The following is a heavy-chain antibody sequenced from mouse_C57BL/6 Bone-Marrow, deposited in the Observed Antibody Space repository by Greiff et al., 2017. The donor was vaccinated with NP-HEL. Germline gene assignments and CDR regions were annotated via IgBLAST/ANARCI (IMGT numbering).Heavy chain of an antibody. CDR3: ARGGNLYYFDY. J-gene: IGHJ2*01. CDR2: IYPSDSET. CDR1: GYTFTSYW. D-gene: IGHD2-1*01. V-gene: IGHV1-61*01. Sequence: QVQLQQPGAELVRPGSSVKLSCKASGYTFTSYWMDWVKQRPGQGLEWIGNIYPSDSETHYNQKFKDKATLTVDKSSSTAYMQLSSLTSEDSAVYCCARGGNLYYFDYWGQGTTLTVSS.